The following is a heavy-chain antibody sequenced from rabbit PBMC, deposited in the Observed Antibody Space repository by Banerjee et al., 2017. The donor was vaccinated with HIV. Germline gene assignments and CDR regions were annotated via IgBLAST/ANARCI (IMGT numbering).Heavy chain of an antibody. CDR2: INTSSGNT. J-gene: IGHJ3*01. CDR1: GFSFSTRYV. V-gene: IGHV1S45*01. D-gene: IGHD6-1*01. CDR3: ARGAGYAGYGYATRLDL. Sequence: QEQLEESGGDLVKPEGSLTLTCTASGFSFSTRYVMCWVRQAPGKGLEWIACINTSSGNTVYASWAKGRFTISKTSSTTVTLQMTSLTAADTATYFCARGAGYAGYGYATRLDLWGPGTLVTVS.